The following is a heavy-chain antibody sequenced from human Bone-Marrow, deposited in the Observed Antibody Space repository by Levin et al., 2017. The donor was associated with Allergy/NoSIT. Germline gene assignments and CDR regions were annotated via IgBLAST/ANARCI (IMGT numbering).Heavy chain of an antibody. Sequence: LSQTLSLTCTVSGVSLSSRHYYWNWIRQPPGKGPEWIGYIYYNGNTDYKPSLRGRVSISLDMSKNQFSLKLTSLTAADTAIYYCVGGLEQDRAGAFDLWGRGTKVTVSS. CDR1: GVSLSSRHYY. V-gene: IGHV4-30-4*01. J-gene: IGHJ3*01. CDR2: IYYNGNT. D-gene: IGHD3/OR15-3a*01. CDR3: VGGLEQDRAGAFDL.